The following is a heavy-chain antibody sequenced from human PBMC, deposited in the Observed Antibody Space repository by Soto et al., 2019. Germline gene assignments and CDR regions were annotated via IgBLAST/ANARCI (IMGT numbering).Heavy chain of an antibody. CDR3: AKDGNPIPYLTGYYRLGWFDP. D-gene: IGHD3-9*01. V-gene: IGHV3-21*04. CDR2: ISSSSGYI. J-gene: IGHJ5*02. Sequence: GGSLRLSCSASGFTFSTYSMTWVRQAPGRGLEWVSSISSSSGYIYYADSVKGRFTISRDNAENSLFLQMDSLRAEDTAVYYCAKDGNPIPYLTGYYRLGWFDPWGQGTLVTVSS. CDR1: GFTFSTYS.